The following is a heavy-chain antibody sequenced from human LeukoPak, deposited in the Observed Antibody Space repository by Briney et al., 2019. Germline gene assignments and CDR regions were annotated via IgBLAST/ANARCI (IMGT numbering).Heavy chain of an antibody. D-gene: IGHD2-15*01. CDR3: ARVTCTGGSCFQNDY. CDR1: GFIFSNFE. CDR2: INSGATSE. Sequence: GGSLRLSCTASGFIFSNFEMNWVRQAPGKGLQWLAYINSGATSEYYADSVKGRFTISRDNAKNSLFLQMNSLRVQDTAIYYCARVTCTGGSCFQNDYWGQGTLVTVSS. V-gene: IGHV3-48*03. J-gene: IGHJ4*02.